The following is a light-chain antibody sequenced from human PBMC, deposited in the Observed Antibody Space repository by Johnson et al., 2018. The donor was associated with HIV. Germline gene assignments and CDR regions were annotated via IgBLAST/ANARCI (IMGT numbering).Light chain of an antibody. CDR3: GTWAVRLSIGGV. CDR1: SSNVGNNY. V-gene: IGLV1-51*02. CDR2: ENN. Sequence: QLVLTQPPSVSAAPGQKVTISCSGSSSNVGNNYVSWYQQLPGAAPKLLIYENNKRPPGIPDRFSGSKYGTSATLAIDGRQPGDEADYYCGTWAVRLSIGGVIGTGTKVTFL. J-gene: IGLJ1*01.